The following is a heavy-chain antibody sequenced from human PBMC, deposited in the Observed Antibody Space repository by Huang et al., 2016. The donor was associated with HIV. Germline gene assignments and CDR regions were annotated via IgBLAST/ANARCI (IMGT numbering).Heavy chain of an antibody. V-gene: IGHV4-34*01. CDR3: ARRGTTLDY. J-gene: IGHJ4*02. CDR1: GGSFSDYY. D-gene: IGHD3-16*01. Sequence: QVQLQQWGAGLLKPSETLSLTCAVYGGSFSDYYWSWIRQPPGKGREWIGKINHSGSTNYNPSLKSRVTISVDTSKNQFFLKVSSVTAADTAVYYCARRGTTLDYWGQGTLVTVSS. CDR2: INHSGST.